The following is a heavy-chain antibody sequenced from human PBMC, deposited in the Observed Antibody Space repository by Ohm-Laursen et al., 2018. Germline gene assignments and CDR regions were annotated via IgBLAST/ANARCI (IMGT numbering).Heavy chain of an antibody. J-gene: IGHJ4*02. D-gene: IGHD3-22*01. CDR3: ARRANSAYPYYLDH. Sequence: GTLSLTCTASGGSISSYYWTWIRQPPGKGLEWIGYIYYTGSTSYNPSLKSRVTISVDTSKNQFSLKLSSVTAADTAVYYCARRANSAYPYYLDHWGQGTLVTVSS. V-gene: IGHV4-59*08. CDR1: GGSISSYY. CDR2: IYYTGST.